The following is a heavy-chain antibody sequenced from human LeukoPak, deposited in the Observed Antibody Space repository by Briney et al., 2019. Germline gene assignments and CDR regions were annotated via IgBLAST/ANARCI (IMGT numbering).Heavy chain of an antibody. D-gene: IGHD6-19*01. Sequence: RGSLRLSCAASGFTFSSYSMNWIRQAPGKGLEWVSSISSSSSYIYYADSVKGRFTISRDNAKNSLYLQMNSLRAEDTAVYYCARDPRTGSGWRDAFDIWGQGTMVTVSS. CDR2: ISSSSSYI. CDR3: ARDPRTGSGWRDAFDI. CDR1: GFTFSSYS. V-gene: IGHV3-21*01. J-gene: IGHJ3*02.